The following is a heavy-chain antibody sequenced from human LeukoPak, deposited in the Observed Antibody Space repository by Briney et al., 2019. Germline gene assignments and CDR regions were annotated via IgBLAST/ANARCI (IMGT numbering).Heavy chain of an antibody. CDR3: AHFSSGWPAEYFQQ. V-gene: IGHV2-5*01. CDR2: IYWNDNK. J-gene: IGHJ1*01. Sequence: SGPTLVNPTQTLTLTCTFSGFSLSTSGVGVGWIRQPPGKALEWLALIYWNDNKSYSPSLKSRLTITKDTSKNQVVLTMTNMDPVDTATYYCAHFSSGWPAEYFQQWGQGTLVTVSS. D-gene: IGHD6-19*01. CDR1: GFSLSTSGVG.